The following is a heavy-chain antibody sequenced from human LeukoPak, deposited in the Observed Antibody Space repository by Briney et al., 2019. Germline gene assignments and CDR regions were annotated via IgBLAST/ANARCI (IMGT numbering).Heavy chain of an antibody. CDR2: ISSSSSTI. D-gene: IGHD4-17*01. Sequence: GGSLRLSCAASGFTFSSFGMNWVRQAPGKGLEWVSYISSSSSTIYYADSVKGRFTISRDNAKNTLYLQMNSLRAEDTAVYYCARDFPGDTMDYWGQGTLVTVSS. J-gene: IGHJ4*02. CDR3: ARDFPGDTMDY. CDR1: GFTFSSFG. V-gene: IGHV3-48*04.